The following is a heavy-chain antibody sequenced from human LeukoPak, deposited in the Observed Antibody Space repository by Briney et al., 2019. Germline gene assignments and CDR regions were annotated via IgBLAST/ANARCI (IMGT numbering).Heavy chain of an antibody. CDR3: AREHSTTVVTLEAFAI. CDR2: TYYRSKWYN. D-gene: IGHD4-23*01. Sequence: SQTLPLTCALSGDSVSSNSAAWNWIRQSPSRGLEWLGRTYYRSKWYNDYAVSVKSRITINPDTSKNQFSLQLNSVTPEDTAVYYCAREHSTTVVTLEAFAIWGQGTMVTVSS. V-gene: IGHV6-1*01. J-gene: IGHJ3*02. CDR1: GDSVSSNSAA.